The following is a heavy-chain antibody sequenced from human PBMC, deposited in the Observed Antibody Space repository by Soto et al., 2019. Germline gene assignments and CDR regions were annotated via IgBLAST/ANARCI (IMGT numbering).Heavy chain of an antibody. D-gene: IGHD3-22*01. Sequence: GGSLRLSCAASRFTFSSYAMSWVRQAPGKGLEWVSAISGSGGSTYYADSVKGRFTISRDNSKNTLYLQMNSLRAEDTAVYYCAKSYYYDSSIDYWGQGTLVTVSS. CDR1: RFTFSSYA. J-gene: IGHJ4*02. CDR3: AKSYYYDSSIDY. V-gene: IGHV3-23*01. CDR2: ISGSGGST.